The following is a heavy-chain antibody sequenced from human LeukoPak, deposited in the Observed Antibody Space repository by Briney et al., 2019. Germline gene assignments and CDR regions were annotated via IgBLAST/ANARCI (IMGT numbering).Heavy chain of an antibody. CDR3: AKGGGYYGSGPFDY. CDR1: GGTFSSYA. V-gene: IGHV1-69*13. Sequence: SVKVSCKASGGTFSSYAISWVRQAPGQGLEWMGGIIPIFGTANYAQKFQGRVTITADESTSTAYMELSSLRAEDTAVYYCAKGGGYYGSGPFDYWGQGTLVTVSS. D-gene: IGHD3-10*01. CDR2: IIPIFGTA. J-gene: IGHJ4*02.